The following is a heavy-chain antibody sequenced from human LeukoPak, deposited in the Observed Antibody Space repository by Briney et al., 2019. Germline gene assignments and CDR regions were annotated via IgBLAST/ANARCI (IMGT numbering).Heavy chain of an antibody. Sequence: GGSLRLSCAASGFPFSAYWMDWVRQAPGKEMEWVANINQDGSVQYYAASGRGRFTISRDNAKNSLYLQMNILKAEDTAIYYCSRSLDYLGQGALVTVS. V-gene: IGHV3-7*01. CDR2: INQDGSVQ. CDR1: GFPFSAYW. CDR3: SRSLDY. J-gene: IGHJ4*02.